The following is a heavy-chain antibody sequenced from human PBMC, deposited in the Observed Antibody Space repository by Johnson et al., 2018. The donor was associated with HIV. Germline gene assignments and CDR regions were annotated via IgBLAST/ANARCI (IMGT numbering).Heavy chain of an antibody. J-gene: IGHJ3*02. CDR3: VKEGMTMEVDI. D-gene: IGHD4/OR15-4a*01. Sequence: VQLVESGGSVVRPGGSLRLCCAASGFTFDDYGMSWVRQDPGKGLEWVSDIKWNGGSTGYADSVKGRFSIPSDNSKNTLYRQMNSLRAEDTAVYYCVKEGMTMEVDIWGQGKMVTVSS. CDR1: GFTFDDYG. V-gene: IGHV3-20*04. CDR2: IKWNGGST.